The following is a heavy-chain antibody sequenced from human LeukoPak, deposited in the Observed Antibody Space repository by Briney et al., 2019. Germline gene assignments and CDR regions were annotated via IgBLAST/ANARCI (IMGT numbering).Heavy chain of an antibody. D-gene: IGHD3-3*01. CDR2: ISYDGSNK. CDR1: GFTFSSYA. Sequence: GRSLRLSCAASGFTFSSYAMPWVRQAPGKGLEWVAVISYDGSNKYYADSVKGRFTISRDNSKNTLYLQMNSLRAEDTAVYYCARTPYTYYDFWSGYYRYWGQGTLVTVSS. V-gene: IGHV3-30-3*01. J-gene: IGHJ4*02. CDR3: ARTPYTYYDFWSGYYRY.